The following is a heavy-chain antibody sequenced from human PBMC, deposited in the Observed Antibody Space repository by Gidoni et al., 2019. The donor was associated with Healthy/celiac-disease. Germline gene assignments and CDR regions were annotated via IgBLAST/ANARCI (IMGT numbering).Heavy chain of an antibody. CDR3: ATGSGYSIRTRKNYYGMDV. D-gene: IGHD3-22*01. CDR2: INHSGST. J-gene: IGHJ6*02. V-gene: IGHV4-34*01. CDR1: GGSFRGYY. Sequence: QVQLQQWGAGLLKPSETLSLTCAVDGGSFRGYYWSWIRQPPGKGLEWIGEINHSGSTNYNPSLKSRVTISVDTSKNQFSLKLSSVTAADTAVYYCATGSGYSIRTRKNYYGMDVWGQGTTVTVSS.